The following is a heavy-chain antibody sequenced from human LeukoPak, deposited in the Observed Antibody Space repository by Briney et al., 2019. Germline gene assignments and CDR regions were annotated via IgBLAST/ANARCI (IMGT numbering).Heavy chain of an antibody. D-gene: IGHD3-10*01. CDR2: ISGSGDST. CDR3: TKWSGFGDD. V-gene: IGHV3-23*01. J-gene: IGHJ4*02. Sequence: TGGSLRLSCAASGFTFSSNSMTWVRQTPGKGLEWVSGISGSGDSTFYADSVKGRFTISRDNSRNTLYLQMGSLRPEDTAVYYCTKWSGFGDDWGQGTLVTVSS. CDR1: GFTFSSNS.